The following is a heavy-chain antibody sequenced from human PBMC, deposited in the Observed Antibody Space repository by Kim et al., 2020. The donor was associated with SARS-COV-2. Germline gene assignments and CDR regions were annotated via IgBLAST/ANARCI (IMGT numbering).Heavy chain of an antibody. J-gene: IGHJ4*02. Sequence: NYTPSLSSRVTISVDTSKNQFSLKLSSVTAADTAVYYCAGTARGANFDYWGRGALVTVSS. D-gene: IGHD1-26*01. V-gene: IGHV4-4*09. CDR3: AGTARGANFDY.